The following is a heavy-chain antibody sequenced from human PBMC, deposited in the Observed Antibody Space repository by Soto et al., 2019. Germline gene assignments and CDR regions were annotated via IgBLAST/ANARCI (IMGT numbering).Heavy chain of an antibody. D-gene: IGHD3-10*01. CDR3: ARGRASGSYYLLDY. CDR1: SYD. Sequence: SYDINWVRQAIGHGLEWMGWINPNSGNIGYAQKFQGRVTMTRDTAIRTAYMEVSRLRSDDTAVYYCARGRASGSYYLLDYWGQGTLVTVS. J-gene: IGHJ4*02. CDR2: INPNSGNI. V-gene: IGHV1-8*01.